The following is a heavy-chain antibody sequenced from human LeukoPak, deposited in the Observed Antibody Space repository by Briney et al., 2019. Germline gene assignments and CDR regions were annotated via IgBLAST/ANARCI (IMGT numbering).Heavy chain of an antibody. D-gene: IGHD2-21*02. Sequence: SETLSLTCTVSGGSISYDYWSWIRPSPGKRLEWIGYIHYSGAINYSPSLKSRVTISVHTSKTQFSLKLSSVTAADTALYYCATLQGASTAVFDSWGQGALVTVSS. V-gene: IGHV4-59*08. CDR3: ATLQGASTAVFDS. CDR1: GGSISYDY. CDR2: IHYSGAI. J-gene: IGHJ4*02.